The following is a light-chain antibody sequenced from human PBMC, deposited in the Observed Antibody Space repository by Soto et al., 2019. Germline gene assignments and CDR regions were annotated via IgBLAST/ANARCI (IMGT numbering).Light chain of an antibody. J-gene: IGKJ4*01. CDR1: QSISTY. V-gene: IGKV3-11*01. CDR2: GAS. Sequence: VLTQSPATLSLSPGETATLSCRSRQSISTYSAWYQQKPGQAPRLLIYGASNRASGVPARFSGSGSGTDFTLTISSLEPEDFGVYYCQQHSTWPLTFGGGTKVEIK. CDR3: QQHSTWPLT.